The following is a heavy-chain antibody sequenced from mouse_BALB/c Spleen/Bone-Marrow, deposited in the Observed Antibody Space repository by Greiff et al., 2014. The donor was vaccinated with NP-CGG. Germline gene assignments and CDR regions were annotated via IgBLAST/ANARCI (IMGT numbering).Heavy chain of an antibody. CDR3: ATSTAGFAY. Sequence: EVNLVESGAELVKPGASVKLSCTASGFNIKDTYMHWVKQRPEQGLEWIGGIDPANGNTKYDPKFQGKATITADTSSNTAYLQLSSLTSEDTAVYYCATSTAGFAYWGQGTLVTVSA. CDR2: IDPANGNT. CDR1: GFNIKDTY. J-gene: IGHJ3*01. D-gene: IGHD1-2*01. V-gene: IGHV14-3*02.